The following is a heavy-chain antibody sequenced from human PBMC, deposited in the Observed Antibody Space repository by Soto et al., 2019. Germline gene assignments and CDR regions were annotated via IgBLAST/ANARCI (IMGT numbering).Heavy chain of an antibody. CDR2: ISYDGSNK. CDR1: GFTFSSYG. V-gene: IGHV3-30*18. D-gene: IGHD3-9*01. Sequence: QVQLVESGGGVVQPGRSLRLSCAASGFTFSSYGMHWVRQAPGKGLEWVAVISYDGSNKYYADSVKGRFTISRDNSKNTLYLQMNSLRAEDTAVYYCAKDPGVLRYFDWLLYGMDVWGQGTTVTGSS. J-gene: IGHJ6*02. CDR3: AKDPGVLRYFDWLLYGMDV.